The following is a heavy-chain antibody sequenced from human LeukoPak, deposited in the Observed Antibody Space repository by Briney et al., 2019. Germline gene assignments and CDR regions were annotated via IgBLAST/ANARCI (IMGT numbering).Heavy chain of an antibody. J-gene: IGHJ4*02. CDR3: ARGRGLPGPLDY. Sequence: PGGSLRLSCAASGFTFSSYSMNWVRQAPGRGLEWVSSTSSSSSHIYYADSVKGRFTISRDNAKNSLYLQMNSLRAEDTAVYYCARGRGLPGPLDYWGQGTLVTVSS. CDR1: GFTFSSYS. V-gene: IGHV3-21*01. D-gene: IGHD3-10*01. CDR2: TSSSSSHI.